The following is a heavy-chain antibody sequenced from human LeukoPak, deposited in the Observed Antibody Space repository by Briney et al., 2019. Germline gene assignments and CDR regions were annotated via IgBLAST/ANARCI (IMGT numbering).Heavy chain of an antibody. D-gene: IGHD5-18*01. Sequence: PGGSLRLSCAASGFTFSDYNMNWVRQSPEKGLEWVSSITSGTTYIYYADSVRGRFTLSRDNAKNTLYLQMNSLRAEDTAVYYCAKEDTAMVFDYWGQGTLVTVSS. CDR1: GFTFSDYN. CDR3: AKEDTAMVFDY. J-gene: IGHJ4*02. V-gene: IGHV3-21*04. CDR2: ITSGTTYI.